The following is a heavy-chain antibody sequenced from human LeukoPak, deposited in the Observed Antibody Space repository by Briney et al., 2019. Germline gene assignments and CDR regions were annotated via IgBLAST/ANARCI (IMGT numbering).Heavy chain of an antibody. V-gene: IGHV5-51*01. CDR3: ARRSHPTQNYYYDSSGLDY. CDR1: GYSFTSYW. D-gene: IGHD3-22*01. J-gene: IGHJ4*02. Sequence: GESLKISCKGSGYSFTSYWIGWVRQMPGKGLEWMGIIYPGDSDTRYSPSFQGQVTISADKSIGTAYLQWSSLKASDTAMYYCARRSHPTQNYYYDSSGLDYWGQGTLVTVSS. CDR2: IYPGDSDT.